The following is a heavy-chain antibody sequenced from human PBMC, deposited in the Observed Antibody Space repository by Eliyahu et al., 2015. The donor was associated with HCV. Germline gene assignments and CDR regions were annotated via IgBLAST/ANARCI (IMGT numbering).Heavy chain of an antibody. J-gene: IGHJ4*02. Sequence: QVQLQESGPGLVKPSETLSLTCTVXGGSISNYYWSWIRQPPGKGLEWIGYIDYSGSTNYNPSLKSRVTISIDTSKKQFSLKLSSVTAADTAVYYCARAVGSGSYYFDYWGQGTLVTVSS. V-gene: IGHV4-59*01. CDR1: GGSISNYY. CDR2: IDYSGST. D-gene: IGHD3-10*01. CDR3: ARAVGSGSYYFDY.